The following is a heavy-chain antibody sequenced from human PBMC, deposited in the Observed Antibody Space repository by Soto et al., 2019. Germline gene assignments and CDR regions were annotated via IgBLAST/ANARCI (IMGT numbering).Heavy chain of an antibody. CDR1: GLTFSSHA. Sequence: PGGSLRLSCAASGLTFSSHAMSWVRQAPGRGLEWVSVISVSGDRTYYADSVKGRFTISRDNSKNTLSLQMNSLRAEDTAVYYCASVGTTKYYFDYWGQGTLVTVSS. J-gene: IGHJ4*02. CDR2: ISVSGDRT. V-gene: IGHV3-23*01. CDR3: ASVGTTKYYFDY. D-gene: IGHD1-26*01.